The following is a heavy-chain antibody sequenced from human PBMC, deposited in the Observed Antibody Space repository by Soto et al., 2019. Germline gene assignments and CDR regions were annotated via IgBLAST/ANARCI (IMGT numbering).Heavy chain of an antibody. CDR1: GFSFNVYS. CDR3: ASSSGGAFDN. V-gene: IGHV3-7*01. CDR2: IKQDGSEK. J-gene: IGHJ3*02. Sequence: GGSLRLSCAASGFSFNVYSMNWVRQAPAKGLEWVANIKQDGSEKYYVDSVKGRFTISRDNAKNSLYLQMNSLRVEDTALYYCASSSGGAFDNWGQGTMVTVSS. D-gene: IGHD1-26*01.